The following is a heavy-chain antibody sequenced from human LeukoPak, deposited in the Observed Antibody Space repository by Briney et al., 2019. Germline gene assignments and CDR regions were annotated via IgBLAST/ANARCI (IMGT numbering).Heavy chain of an antibody. Sequence: SETLSLTCTVSAGSISSYYWSWIRQPPGKGLEWIGYIYYSGSTNYNPSLKSRVTISVDTSKNQFSLKLSSVTAADTAVYYCARVLQDSSGRNWFDPWGQGTLVTVSS. D-gene: IGHD3-22*01. V-gene: IGHV4-59*01. CDR2: IYYSGST. CDR1: AGSISSYY. CDR3: ARVLQDSSGRNWFDP. J-gene: IGHJ5*02.